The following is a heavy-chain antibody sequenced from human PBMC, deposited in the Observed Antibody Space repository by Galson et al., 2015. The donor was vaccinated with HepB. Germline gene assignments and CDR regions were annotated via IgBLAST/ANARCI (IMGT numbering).Heavy chain of an antibody. Sequence: ETLSLTCTVSGGSISSYYWSWIRQPPGKGLEWLGYIYYSGSTNYNPSLKSRVTISVDTSKNQFSLKLSSVTAADTAVYYCAREGEEKCSGGSCYSELNWFDPWGQGTLVTVSS. CDR2: IYYSGST. J-gene: IGHJ5*02. CDR3: AREGEEKCSGGSCYSELNWFDP. D-gene: IGHD2-15*01. CDR1: GGSISSYY. V-gene: IGHV4-59*01.